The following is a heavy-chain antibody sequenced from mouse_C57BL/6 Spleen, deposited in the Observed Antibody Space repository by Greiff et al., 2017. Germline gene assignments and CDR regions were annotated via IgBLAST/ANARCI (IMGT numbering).Heavy chain of an antibody. CDR3: SREAIYYFDY. J-gene: IGHJ2*01. Sequence: EVKLVESGGGLVKPGGSLKLSCAASGFTFSSYAMSWVRQTPEKRLEWVATISDGGSYTYYPDNVKGRFTISRDNAKNNLYLQMSHLKSEDTAMYDCSREAIYYFDYWGQGTTLTVSS. V-gene: IGHV5-4*01. CDR2: ISDGGSYT. CDR1: GFTFSSYA.